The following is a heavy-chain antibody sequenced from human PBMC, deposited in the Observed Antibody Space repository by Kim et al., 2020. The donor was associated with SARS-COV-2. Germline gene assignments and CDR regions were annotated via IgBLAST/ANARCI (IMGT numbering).Heavy chain of an antibody. CDR3: SRSTAGVSFEY. CDR2: N. V-gene: IGHV6-1*01. J-gene: IGHJ4*02. D-gene: IGHD6-25*01. Sequence: NDYAGSVKSRITINPDTSKNQFSLQLNSVTPEDTAVYYCSRSTAGVSFEYWGQGTLVTVSS.